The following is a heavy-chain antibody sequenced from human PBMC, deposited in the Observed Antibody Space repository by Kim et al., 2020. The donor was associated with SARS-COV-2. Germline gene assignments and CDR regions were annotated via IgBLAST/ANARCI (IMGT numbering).Heavy chain of an antibody. V-gene: IGHV1-46*01. CDR2: INPSGGST. CDR1: GYTFTSYY. D-gene: IGHD3-22*01. J-gene: IGHJ4*02. CDR3: ARDKEGYYYDSSGYQDY. Sequence: ASVKVSCKASGYTFTSYYMHWVRQAPGQGLEWMGIINPSGGSTSYAQQFQGRVTMTRDTSTSTVYMELSSLRSEDTAVYYCARDKEGYYYDSSGYQDYWGQGTLVTVSS.